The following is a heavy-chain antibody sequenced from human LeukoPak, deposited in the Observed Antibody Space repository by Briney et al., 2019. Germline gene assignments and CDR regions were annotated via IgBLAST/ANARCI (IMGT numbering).Heavy chain of an antibody. CDR2: IYYSGST. D-gene: IGHD2-15*01. CDR1: GGSISSGGYY. Sequence: PSETLSLTCTVSGGSISSGGYYWSWIRQHPGKGLEWIGYIYYSGSTYYNPSLKSRVTISVDTSKNQFSLKLSSATAADTAVYYCASQYCSGGSCSIGYWGQGTLVTVSS. CDR3: ASQYCSGGSCSIGY. J-gene: IGHJ4*02. V-gene: IGHV4-31*03.